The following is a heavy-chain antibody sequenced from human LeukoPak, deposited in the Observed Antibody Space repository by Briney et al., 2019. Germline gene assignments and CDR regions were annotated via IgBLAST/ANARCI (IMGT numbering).Heavy chain of an antibody. J-gene: IGHJ4*02. D-gene: IGHD3-22*01. CDR1: GGSISSGGYY. CDR2: IYYSGST. CDR3: ARVYDSSGYYPFFDY. Sequence: SQTLSLTCTVSGGSISSGGYYWSWIRQHPGKGLEWIGYIYYSGSTYYNPSLKSRVTISVDTSKSQFSLKLSSVTAADTAVYYCARVYDSSGYYPFFDYWGQGTLVTVSS. V-gene: IGHV4-31*03.